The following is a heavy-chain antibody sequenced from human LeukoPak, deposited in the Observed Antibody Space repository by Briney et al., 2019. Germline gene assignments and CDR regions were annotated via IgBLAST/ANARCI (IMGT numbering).Heavy chain of an antibody. D-gene: IGHD6-6*01. Sequence: SETLSLTCAVYGGSFSGYYWSWIRQPPGKGLEWIGEINHSGSTNYNPSLKSRVTISVDTSKNQFSLKLSSVTAADTAVYYCARDPGYSSSLYYYYYGMDVWGQGTTVTVSS. CDR3: ARDPGYSSSLYYYYYGMDV. V-gene: IGHV4-34*01. CDR1: GGSFSGYY. CDR2: INHSGST. J-gene: IGHJ6*02.